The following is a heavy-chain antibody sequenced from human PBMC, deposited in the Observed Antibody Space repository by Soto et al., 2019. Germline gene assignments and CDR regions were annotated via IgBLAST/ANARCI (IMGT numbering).Heavy chain of an antibody. V-gene: IGHV3-30*18. CDR1: GFTFSSCG. Sequence: GGSLRLSCAASGFTFSSCGMHWVRQAPGKGLEWVAVITRDGSNKYYADSVKGRFTISRDNSKNTLYLQMNSLRAEDTAVYYCAKGYVDYYDSSGYIFDYWGQGTLVTVSS. CDR2: ITRDGSNK. J-gene: IGHJ4*02. CDR3: AKGYVDYYDSSGYIFDY. D-gene: IGHD3-22*01.